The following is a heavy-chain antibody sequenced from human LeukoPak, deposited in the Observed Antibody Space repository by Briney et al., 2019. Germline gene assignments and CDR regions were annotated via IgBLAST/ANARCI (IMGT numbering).Heavy chain of an antibody. Sequence: GGSLRLSCAASGFTFSSYSINWVRQAPGKGLEWVSYISSSSSTIYYADSVKGRFTISRDNAKNSLYLQMNSLRAEDTAVYYCARDSYSGSYIAFDIWGQGTMVTVSS. V-gene: IGHV3-48*01. J-gene: IGHJ3*02. D-gene: IGHD1-26*01. CDR2: ISSSSSTI. CDR1: GFTFSSYS. CDR3: ARDSYSGSYIAFDI.